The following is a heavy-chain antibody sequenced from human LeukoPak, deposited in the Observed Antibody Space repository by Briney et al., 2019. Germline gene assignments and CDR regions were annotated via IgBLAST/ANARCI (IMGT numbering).Heavy chain of an antibody. J-gene: IGHJ4*02. CDR2: IYYSGNT. V-gene: IGHV4-59*08. CDR1: SGSMNSYY. CDR3: ARLRYSNIGYSSPIDY. Sequence: SETLSLTCTVSSGSMNSYYWSWIRQPPGKGLEWIGYIYYSGNTNYNPSLKSRVTISVGTSKNQFSLKLSPVTAADTAVYYCARLRYSNIGYSSPIDYWGQGTLVTVSS. D-gene: IGHD5-18*01.